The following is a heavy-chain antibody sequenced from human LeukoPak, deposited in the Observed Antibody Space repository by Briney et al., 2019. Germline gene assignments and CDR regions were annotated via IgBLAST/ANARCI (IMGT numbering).Heavy chain of an antibody. D-gene: IGHD3-10*01. Sequence: GGSLRLSCAASGFTFSSNAIHWVRQAPGKGLEWVAEISYDGGNTYYADSVKGRFTISRDNSKNTLYLQMNSLRAEDTAVYYCAREDEGSGLALDYWGQGTLVTVSS. CDR3: AREDEGSGLALDY. V-gene: IGHV3-30*14. CDR1: GFTFSSNA. CDR2: ISYDGGNT. J-gene: IGHJ4*02.